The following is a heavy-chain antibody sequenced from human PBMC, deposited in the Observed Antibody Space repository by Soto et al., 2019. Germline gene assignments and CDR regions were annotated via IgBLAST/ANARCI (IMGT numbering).Heavy chain of an antibody. V-gene: IGHV4-34*01. CDR3: ARPQGGKQLVCGGYYNYGMDV. CDR2: INHSGST. CDR1: GGSFSGYY. Sequence: SETLSLTCAVYGGSFSGYYWSWIRQPPGKGLEWIGEINHSGSTNYNPSLKSRVTISVDTSKNQFSLKLSSVTAADTAVYYCARPQGGKQLVCGGYYNYGMDVWGKGTTVTVPS. D-gene: IGHD6-6*01. J-gene: IGHJ6*04.